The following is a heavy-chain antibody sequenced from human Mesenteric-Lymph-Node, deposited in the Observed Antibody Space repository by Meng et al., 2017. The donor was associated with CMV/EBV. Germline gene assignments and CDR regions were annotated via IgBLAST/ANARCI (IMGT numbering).Heavy chain of an antibody. J-gene: IGHJ4*02. CDR3: ARGRGGYSYGSYFDY. CDR1: GGSCSGYY. CDR2: INHSGST. V-gene: IGHV4-34*01. D-gene: IGHD5-18*01. Sequence: VYGGSCSGYYWSWIRQPPGKGLEWIGEINHSGSTNYNPSLKSRVTISVDTSKNQFSLKLSSVTAADTAVYYCARGRGGYSYGSYFDYWGQGTLVTVSS.